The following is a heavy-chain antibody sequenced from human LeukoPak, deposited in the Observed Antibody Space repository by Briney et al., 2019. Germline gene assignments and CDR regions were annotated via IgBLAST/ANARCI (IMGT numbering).Heavy chain of an antibody. J-gene: IGHJ6*02. D-gene: IGHD3-22*01. CDR3: ARTLNYYDSSGRNYYYYYGMDV. Sequence: GASLKISCKGSGYSFTSYWIGWVRQMPGKGLEWMGVIYPGDSDTRYSPSFQGQVTISADKSISTAYLQWSSLKASDTAMYYCARTLNYYDSSGRNYYYYYGMDVWGQGTTVTVSS. V-gene: IGHV5-51*01. CDR1: GYSFTSYW. CDR2: IYPGDSDT.